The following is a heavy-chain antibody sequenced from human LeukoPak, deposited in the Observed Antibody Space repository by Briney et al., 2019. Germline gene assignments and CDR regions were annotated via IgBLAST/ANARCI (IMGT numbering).Heavy chain of an antibody. J-gene: IGHJ6*03. V-gene: IGHV3-66*02. CDR3: ARATFWSGYQRDSWYMDI. Sequence: GGSLRLSCAASGFTVSSNYMSWVRQAPGKGLDWVSVIYSGDNTYYADSVKGRFTISRDNSKNTLYLQMNSLRAEDTAVYYCARATFWSGYQRDSWYMDIWGKGTTVTVSS. D-gene: IGHD3-3*01. CDR2: IYSGDNT. CDR1: GFTVSSNY.